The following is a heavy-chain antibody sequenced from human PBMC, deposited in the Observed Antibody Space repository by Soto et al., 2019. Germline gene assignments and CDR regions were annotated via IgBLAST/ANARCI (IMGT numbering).Heavy chain of an antibody. CDR1: GGSISSGGYS. Sequence: SETLSLTCAVSGGSISSGGYSWSWIRQPPGKGLEWIGYIYHSGSTYYNPSLKSRVTISVDRSKNQFSLKLSSVTAADTAVYYCARVRYYDILTGYNWFDPWGQGTLVTVSS. CDR3: ARVRYYDILTGYNWFDP. CDR2: IYHSGST. J-gene: IGHJ5*02. D-gene: IGHD3-9*01. V-gene: IGHV4-30-2*01.